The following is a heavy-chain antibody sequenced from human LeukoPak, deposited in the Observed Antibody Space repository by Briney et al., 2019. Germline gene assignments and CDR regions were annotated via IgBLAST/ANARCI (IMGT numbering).Heavy chain of an antibody. Sequence: GGSLRLSCTASGFTFSGYSLNWVRQAPGKGLEWVSTTSRRGSYVYYADKVKGRFTISRDNAKNSLYLQMNSLRAEDTAVYYCARSASEFWSGYRADNYMDVRGKGTTVTVSS. CDR2: TSRRGSYV. V-gene: IGHV3-21*06. D-gene: IGHD3-3*01. J-gene: IGHJ6*03. CDR3: ARSASEFWSGYRADNYMDV. CDR1: GFTFSGYS.